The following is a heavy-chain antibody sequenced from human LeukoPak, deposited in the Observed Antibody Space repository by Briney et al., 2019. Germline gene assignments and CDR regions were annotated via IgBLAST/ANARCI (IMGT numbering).Heavy chain of an antibody. CDR2: ISAYNGNT. CDR1: GYTFTSYG. D-gene: IGHD3-22*01. V-gene: IGHV1-18*01. Sequence: ASVKVSCKASGYTFTSYGISWVRQAPGQGLEWMGWISAYNGNTNYAQKLQGRVTMTTDTSTSTAYMELRSLRSDDTAVYYCARDTLNYDSSGYYYQHYWGQGTLVTVSS. CDR3: ARDTLNYDSSGYYYQHY. J-gene: IGHJ4*02.